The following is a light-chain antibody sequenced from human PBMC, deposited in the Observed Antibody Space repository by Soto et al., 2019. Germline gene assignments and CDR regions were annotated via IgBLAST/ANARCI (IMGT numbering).Light chain of an antibody. Sequence: DIQMTQSPSTLSASVGDRFTITCRASHYINSGVAWYQQKPGKAPKLLIYKAANLASGVPSRFSGSGSGTEFTLTISSLQPDAFATYYCQQSNSYLGYTFGQGTKLEIK. CDR2: KAA. CDR1: HYINSG. CDR3: QQSNSYLGYT. J-gene: IGKJ2*01. V-gene: IGKV1-5*03.